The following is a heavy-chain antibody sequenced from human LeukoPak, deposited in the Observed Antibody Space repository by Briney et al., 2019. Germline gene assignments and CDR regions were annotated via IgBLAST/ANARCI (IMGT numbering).Heavy chain of an antibody. CDR3: ARVVVATNYYYYYYMDV. Sequence: ASVKVSCKASGGTFSSYAISWVRQAPGQGLEWMGGIIPIFGTANYAQKFQGRVTINTDESTSTAYMALSSLRSEDTAVYYCARVVVATNYYYYYYMDVWGKGTTVTVSS. J-gene: IGHJ6*03. V-gene: IGHV1-69*05. CDR1: GGTFSSYA. CDR2: IIPIFGTA. D-gene: IGHD5-12*01.